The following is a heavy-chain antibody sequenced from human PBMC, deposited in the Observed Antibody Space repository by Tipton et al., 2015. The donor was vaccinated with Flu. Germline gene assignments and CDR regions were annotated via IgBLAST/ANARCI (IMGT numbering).Heavy chain of an antibody. CDR2: VYHSGST. Sequence: TLSLTCAVSAGSISSGNWWTWVRQPPGKGLEWIGEVYHSGSTHYNPSLKSRVTISVDKSKNQFSLKLSSVTAADTAVYYCASHPATSRVAAGGTNYWGQGTLVTVSS. CDR3: ASHPATSRVAAGGTNY. J-gene: IGHJ4*02. CDR1: AGSISSGNW. D-gene: IGHD6-13*01. V-gene: IGHV4-4*02.